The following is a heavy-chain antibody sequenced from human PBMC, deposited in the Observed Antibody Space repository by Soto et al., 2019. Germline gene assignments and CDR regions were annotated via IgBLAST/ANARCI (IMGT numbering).Heavy chain of an antibody. Sequence: ASVKVSCKASGGTFSSYAISWVRQAPGQGLEWMGGIIPIFGTANYAQKFQGRVTITADESTSTAYMELSSLRSEDTAVYYCARDLTVTTRRGLYYYYYMDVWGKGTTVTVSS. D-gene: IGHD4-17*01. J-gene: IGHJ6*03. V-gene: IGHV1-69*13. CDR1: GGTFSSYA. CDR2: IIPIFGTA. CDR3: ARDLTVTTRRGLYYYYYMDV.